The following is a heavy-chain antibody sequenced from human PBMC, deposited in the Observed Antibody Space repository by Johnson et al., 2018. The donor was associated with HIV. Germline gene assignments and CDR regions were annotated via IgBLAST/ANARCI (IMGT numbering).Heavy chain of an antibody. CDR2: SSRSGSTI. V-gene: IGHV3-11*04. Sequence: QEQLVESGGGLVKPGGSLRLSCAASGFNLSDYYMRWIRQTPGKGLEWVSDSSRSGSTIYYADSVKGRFTISRDNAKNSLYLQMNSLRAEDTAVYYCAGGITMKPPTAFDIWGQGTVVTVSS. CDR1: GFNLSDYY. D-gene: IGHD3-22*01. CDR3: AGGITMKPPTAFDI. J-gene: IGHJ3*02.